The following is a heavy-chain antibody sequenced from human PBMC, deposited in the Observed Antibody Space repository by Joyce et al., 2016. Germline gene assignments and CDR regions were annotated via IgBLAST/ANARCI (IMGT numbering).Heavy chain of an antibody. CDR1: GYSFTSHW. Sequence: EVQLVQSGAEVKKPGESLRISCKGSGYSFTSHWISWVRQRPGKGLEWGGRIDPRDSYTDYSPSFEGHVTISVDKTISAAYLQWSSLRASDTAIYYCARHVTDWFDPWGQGTLVTVSS. V-gene: IGHV5-10-1*03. CDR2: IDPRDSYT. CDR3: ARHVTDWFDP. D-gene: IGHD3-10*02. J-gene: IGHJ5*02.